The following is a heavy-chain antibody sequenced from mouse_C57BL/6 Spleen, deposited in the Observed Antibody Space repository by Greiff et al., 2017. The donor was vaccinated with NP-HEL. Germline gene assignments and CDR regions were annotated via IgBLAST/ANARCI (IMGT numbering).Heavy chain of an antibody. D-gene: IGHD3-2*02. CDR1: GFSLTSYG. Sequence: QVQLQQSGPGLVQPSQSLSITCTVSGFSLTSYGVHWVRQSPGKGLEWLGVIWSGGSTDYNAAFISRMSISKDKSKIQVFFKMNSLQADDTAIYYCARGEAQALYAMDYWGQGTSVTVSS. CDR3: ARGEAQALYAMDY. J-gene: IGHJ4*01. CDR2: IWSGGST. V-gene: IGHV2-2*01.